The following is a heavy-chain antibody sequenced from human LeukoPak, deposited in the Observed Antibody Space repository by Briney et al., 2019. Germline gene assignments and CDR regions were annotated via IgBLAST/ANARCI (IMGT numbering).Heavy chain of an antibody. Sequence: SETLSLTCSVSGGSISSSSHYWDWIRQPPGEGLEWIGSIYYSGSTYYNPSLKSRVTISVDTSKNQFSLKLISVTAADTAVYYCAREDTGGLDYWGQGLLVTVSP. CDR1: GGSISSSSHY. CDR3: AREDTGGLDY. J-gene: IGHJ4*02. V-gene: IGHV4-39*07. CDR2: IYYSGST. D-gene: IGHD2-8*02.